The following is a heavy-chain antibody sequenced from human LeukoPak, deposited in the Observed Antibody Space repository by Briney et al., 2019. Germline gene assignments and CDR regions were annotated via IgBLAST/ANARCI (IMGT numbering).Heavy chain of an antibody. CDR2: IYTSGST. CDR3: ARGVVVVVAATTYYYYYLDV. J-gene: IGHJ6*03. CDR1: GGSISSYY. V-gene: IGHV4-4*07. Sequence: SETRSLTCTVSGGSISSYYWSWIRQPPGKGREWVGRIYTSGSTNYNPSLKSRVTMSVDTSKNQFSLKLSSVTAADTAVYYCARGVVVVVAATTYYYYYLDVWGKGTTVTISS. D-gene: IGHD2-15*01.